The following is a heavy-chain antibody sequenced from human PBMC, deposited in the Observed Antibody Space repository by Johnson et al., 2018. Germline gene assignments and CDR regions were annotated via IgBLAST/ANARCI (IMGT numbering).Heavy chain of an antibody. CDR3: TRGSDILTGNYTAFDY. V-gene: IGHV1-69*01. CDR2: IIPMVGSA. J-gene: IGHJ4*02. D-gene: IGHD3-9*01. CDR1: GGTFSSYA. Sequence: QVQLVQSGAEVRKPGSSVTVSCKASGGTFSSYAFSWVRQAPGQGLEWMGGIIPMVGSAKVAQKFQGRVTIIADEYTSTVYMELSGLSSEDRAVYYCTRGSDILTGNYTAFDYWGQGTQVTVSS.